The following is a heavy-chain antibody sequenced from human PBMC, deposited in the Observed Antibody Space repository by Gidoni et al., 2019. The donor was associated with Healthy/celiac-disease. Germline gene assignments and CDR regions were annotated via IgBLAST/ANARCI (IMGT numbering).Heavy chain of an antibody. D-gene: IGHD3-10*01. Sequence: QVQLQESGPGLVKPSETLSLTCTVSGGSISSYYWSWIRQPPGKGLEWIGYIYYSGSTNYNPSLKSRVTISVDTSKNQFSLKLSSVTAADTAVYYCARVEIWFGDPAFRGWFDPWGQGTLVTVSS. J-gene: IGHJ5*02. V-gene: IGHV4-59*01. CDR3: ARVEIWFGDPAFRGWFDP. CDR2: IYYSGST. CDR1: GGSISSYY.